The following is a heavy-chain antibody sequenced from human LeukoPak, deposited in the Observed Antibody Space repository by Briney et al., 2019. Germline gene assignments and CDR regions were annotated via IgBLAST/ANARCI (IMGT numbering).Heavy chain of an antibody. Sequence: ASVKVSCKASGYTFTGYYMHWVRQAPGQGLELKGWINPNSGGTNYAQKFQGRVTMTRDTSISTAYMELSRLRSDDTAVYYCARELITTSTRNFDYWGQGTRVTVSA. CDR2: INPNSGGT. D-gene: IGHD2-8*01. CDR1: GYTFTGYY. CDR3: ARELITTSTRNFDY. V-gene: IGHV1-2*02. J-gene: IGHJ4*02.